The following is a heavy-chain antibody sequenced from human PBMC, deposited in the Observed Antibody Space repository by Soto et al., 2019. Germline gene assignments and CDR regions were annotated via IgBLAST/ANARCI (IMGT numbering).Heavy chain of an antibody. Sequence: QVQLVQSGAEVKKPGASVKVSCKASGYTFTGYYMHWVRQAPGQGLEWMGWINPNSGGTNYAQKLQGGVTMTRDTSISTAYMELSRLRSDDTAVYYCARGGSLWFGELSAYYYGMDVWGQGTPVTVSS. CDR1: GYTFTGYY. J-gene: IGHJ6*02. CDR2: INPNSGGT. V-gene: IGHV1-2*02. CDR3: ARGGSLWFGELSAYYYGMDV. D-gene: IGHD3-10*01.